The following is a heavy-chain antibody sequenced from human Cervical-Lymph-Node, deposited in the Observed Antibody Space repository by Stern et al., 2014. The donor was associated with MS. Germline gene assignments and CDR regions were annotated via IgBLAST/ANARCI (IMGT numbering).Heavy chain of an antibody. CDR2: FNDDVST. CDR1: GGSLSGSY. Sequence: QVKLKQWGAGLLKPSETLSLTCAVYGGSLSGSYWSWIRQPPGKGLEWIGEFNDDVSTNYKPSLKSRTTIPDDKSKNQSSLKVTSVTAADTAVYYCVRVGWDLTWFDPWGQGTLVTVSS. J-gene: IGHJ5*02. D-gene: IGHD6-19*01. CDR3: VRVGWDLTWFDP. V-gene: IGHV4-34*01.